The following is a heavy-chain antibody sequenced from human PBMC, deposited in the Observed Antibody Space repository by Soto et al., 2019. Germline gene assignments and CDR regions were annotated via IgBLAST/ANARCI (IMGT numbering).Heavy chain of an antibody. CDR2: IYSSGST. J-gene: IGHJ4*02. CDR1: GDSISGYY. V-gene: IGHV4-59*01. D-gene: IGHD6-13*01. Sequence: PSETLSLTCTVSGDSISGYYWSWIRQPPGKRPEWLGCIYSSGSTKYNPSLRSRVTLSIDTPRSQFSLRLNSVTAADTAVYYCARGDSSSWLYFDYWGQGTLVTVSS. CDR3: ARGDSSSWLYFDY.